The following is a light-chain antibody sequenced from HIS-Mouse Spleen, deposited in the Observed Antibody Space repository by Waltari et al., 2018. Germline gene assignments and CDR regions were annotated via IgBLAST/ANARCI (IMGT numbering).Light chain of an antibody. CDR2: SNN. Sequence: QSVLTQPPSASGTPGPGVPTPWSGHTSNIRGNTLTCYQHLPATAPKLLIKSNNQRPSGVPDRFSGSKSGTAASLAISGLQAEDEADYYCAAWDDSLNGLVFGGGTKLTVL. CDR3: AAWDDSLNGLV. J-gene: IGLJ2*01. V-gene: IGLV1-44*01. CDR1: TSNIRGNT.